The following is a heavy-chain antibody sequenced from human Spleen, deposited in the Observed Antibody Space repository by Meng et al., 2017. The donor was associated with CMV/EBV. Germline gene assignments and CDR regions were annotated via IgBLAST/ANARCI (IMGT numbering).Heavy chain of an antibody. D-gene: IGHD6-13*01. Sequence: ASVKVSCKASGYTFSGYYMHWVRQAPGQGLEWMGWINPNSGGTTYAQKFQGRVTMTSDTSITTAYMELSRLRSDDTAVYYCARHLKSSRWSFDYWGPGT. CDR3: ARHLKSSRWSFDY. CDR1: GYTFSGYY. J-gene: IGHJ4*02. V-gene: IGHV1-2*02. CDR2: INPNSGGT.